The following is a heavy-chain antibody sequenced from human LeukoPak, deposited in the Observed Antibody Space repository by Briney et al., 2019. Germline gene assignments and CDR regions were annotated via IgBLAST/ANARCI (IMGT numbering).Heavy chain of an antibody. CDR2: IYSSGST. J-gene: IGHJ4*02. Sequence: PGGSLRLSCAAPGFAVSSVYMTWVRQAPGKGLEWVSVIYSSGSTYYADPVKGRFTISRDNSKNTLYLQMNSLRAEDTAVYYCARSYYYGSGTNWGQGTLVTVSS. CDR3: ARSYYYGSGTN. V-gene: IGHV3-53*01. D-gene: IGHD3-10*01. CDR1: GFAVSSVY.